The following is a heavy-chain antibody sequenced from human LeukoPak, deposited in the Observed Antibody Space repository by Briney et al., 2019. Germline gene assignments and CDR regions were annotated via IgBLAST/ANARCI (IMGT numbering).Heavy chain of an antibody. Sequence: PGGSLRLSCVVSGFTFSSYWMSWVRQAPGKWLVWVSRISSDGSTNYADSVKGRFTISRDNAKNTLYLQMNSLRAEDTAVYYCAREKYSSGWYFDFWGQGTLVTVSS. CDR3: AREKYSSGWYFDF. CDR2: ISSDGST. D-gene: IGHD6-19*01. J-gene: IGHJ4*02. V-gene: IGHV3-74*01. CDR1: GFTFSSYW.